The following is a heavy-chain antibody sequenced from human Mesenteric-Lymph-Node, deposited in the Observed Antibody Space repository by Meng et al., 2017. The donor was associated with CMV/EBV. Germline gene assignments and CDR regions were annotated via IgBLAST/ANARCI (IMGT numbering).Heavy chain of an antibody. CDR1: GYTFTSYD. CDR2: MNPNSGNT. D-gene: IGHD3-3*01. J-gene: IGHJ6*02. V-gene: IGHV1-8*01. CDR3: ARDEPSPYDFWGGYYVRGGGLCGMDV. Sequence: ASVKVSCKASGYTFTSYDINWVRQATGQGLEWMGWMNPNSGNTGYAQKFQGRVTMTRNTSISTAYMGLSSLRSEDTAVYYCARDEPSPYDFWGGYYVRGGGLCGMDVWGQGTTVTVSS.